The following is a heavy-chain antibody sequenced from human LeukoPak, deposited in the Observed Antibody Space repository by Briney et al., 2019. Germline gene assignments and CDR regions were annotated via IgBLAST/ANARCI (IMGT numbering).Heavy chain of an antibody. CDR1: GGSISSSSYY. CDR3: ARDQGVEPRFDY. J-gene: IGHJ4*02. CDR2: IYYSGST. Sequence: SETLSLTCTVSGGSISSSSYYWGWIRQPPGKGLEWIGSIYYSGSTYYNPSLKSRVTISVDTSKNQFSLKLSSVTAADTAVYYCARDQGVEPRFDYWGQGTLVTVSS. V-gene: IGHV4-39*07. D-gene: IGHD1-26*01.